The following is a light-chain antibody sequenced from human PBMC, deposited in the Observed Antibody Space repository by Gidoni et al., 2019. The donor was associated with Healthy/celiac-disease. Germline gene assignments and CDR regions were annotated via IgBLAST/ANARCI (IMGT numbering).Light chain of an antibody. J-gene: IGKJ1*01. Sequence: DIQMTQSPYTLSASVGDRVTITCRASQSISSWLAWYQQKPGKAPKRLIYKASSLESGVPSRFSGSGSGTEFTLTISSLQPDDFATYYCQQYNSYPWTFGQGTKVEIK. CDR2: KAS. V-gene: IGKV1-5*03. CDR1: QSISSW. CDR3: QQYNSYPWT.